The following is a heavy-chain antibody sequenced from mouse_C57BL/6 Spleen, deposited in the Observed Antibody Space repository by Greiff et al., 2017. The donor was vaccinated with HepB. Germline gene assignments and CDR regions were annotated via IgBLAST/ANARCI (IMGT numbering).Heavy chain of an antibody. CDR3: ARGDSNYGFAY. CDR2: IHPNSGST. D-gene: IGHD2-5*01. Sequence: QVQLKQPGAELVKPGASVKLSCKASGYTFTSYWMHWVKQRPGQGLEWIGMIHPNSGSTNYNEKFKSKATLTVDKSSSTAYMQLSSLTSEDSAVYYCARGDSNYGFAYWGQGTLVTVSA. J-gene: IGHJ3*01. V-gene: IGHV1-64*01. CDR1: GYTFTSYW.